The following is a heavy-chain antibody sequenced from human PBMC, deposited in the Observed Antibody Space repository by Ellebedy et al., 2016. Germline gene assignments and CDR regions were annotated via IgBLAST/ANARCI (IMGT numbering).Heavy chain of an antibody. V-gene: IGHV2-5*01. CDR2: IYGNDDK. CDR3: VHRTTVTSVDF. D-gene: IGHD4-17*01. J-gene: IGHJ4*02. CDR1: GFSLTTNQVV. Sequence: SGPTLVKPTQTLTLTCTFYGFSLTTNQVVVGWVRQPPGKAPEWLTFIYGNDDKRYSPSLKSRLTITKDSSKNQVVLTLTNMDPVDTATYLCVHRTTVTSVDFWGQGTLVTVSS.